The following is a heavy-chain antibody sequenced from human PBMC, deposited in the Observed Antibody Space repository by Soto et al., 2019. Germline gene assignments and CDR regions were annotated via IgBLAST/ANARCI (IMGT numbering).Heavy chain of an antibody. Sequence: PSEPLSLTCTVSGGSISSYYWSWIRQPAGKGLEWIGRIYTSGSTNYNPSLKSRVTMSVDTSKNQFSLKLSSVTAADTAVYYCARDSSSYYYYGMDVWGQGTTVTVSS. J-gene: IGHJ6*02. CDR1: GGSISSYY. D-gene: IGHD6-13*01. CDR2: IYTSGST. V-gene: IGHV4-4*07. CDR3: ARDSSSYYYYGMDV.